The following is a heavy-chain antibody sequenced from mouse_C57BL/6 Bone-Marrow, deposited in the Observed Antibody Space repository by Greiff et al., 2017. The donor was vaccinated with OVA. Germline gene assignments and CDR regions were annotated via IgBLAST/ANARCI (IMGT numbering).Heavy chain of an antibody. CDR1: GFTFSDYY. D-gene: IGHD1-1*01. Sequence: EVQLVESGGGLVQPGGSLKLSCAASGFTFSDYYMYWVRQTPEKRLEWVAYISNGGGSTYYPDTVKGRFTISRDNAKNTLYLQMSRLKSEDTAMYYCARQDYYGSSFGGYFDVWGTGTTVTVSS. CDR3: ARQDYYGSSFGGYFDV. J-gene: IGHJ1*03. V-gene: IGHV5-12*01. CDR2: ISNGGGST.